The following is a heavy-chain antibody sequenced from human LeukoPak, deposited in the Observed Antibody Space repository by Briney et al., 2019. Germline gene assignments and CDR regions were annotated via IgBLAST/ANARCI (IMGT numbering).Heavy chain of an antibody. Sequence: SETLSLTCAVYGGSFSGYYWSWIRQPPGKGLEWIGEINHSGSTNYNPSLKSRVTTSVDTSKNQFSLKLSSVTAADTAVYYCARLAGSGWQYYFDYWGQGTLVTVSS. CDR3: ARLAGSGWQYYFDY. V-gene: IGHV4-34*01. J-gene: IGHJ4*02. D-gene: IGHD6-19*01. CDR2: INHSGST. CDR1: GGSFSGYY.